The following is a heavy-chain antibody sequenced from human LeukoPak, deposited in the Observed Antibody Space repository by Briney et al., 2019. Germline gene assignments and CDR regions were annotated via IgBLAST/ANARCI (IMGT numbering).Heavy chain of an antibody. CDR2: IYYSGRT. J-gene: IGHJ4*02. D-gene: IGHD1-26*01. CDR3: AKWGWDGKSANFDH. CDR1: GGSISSNNYY. Sequence: SETLSLTCTVSGGSISSNNYYWGWIRQPPGKGLEYIGSIYYSGRTYYNPSLKSRVTISVDTSKNHFSLKLSSVTAADTAVYYCAKWGWDGKSANFDHWGQGTLVTVSS. V-gene: IGHV4-39*02.